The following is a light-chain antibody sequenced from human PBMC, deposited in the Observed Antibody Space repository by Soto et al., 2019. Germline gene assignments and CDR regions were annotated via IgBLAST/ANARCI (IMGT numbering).Light chain of an antibody. CDR2: KAS. V-gene: IGKV1-5*03. Sequence: DIQMTQSPSTLSASVGDRVTITFRASQSIISWLAWYQQKPGKAPKLLIYKASSLESGVPSRFSGSGSGTDFTLTISRLEPEDFAVYYCQQYGSSGTFGQGTKVDIK. J-gene: IGKJ1*01. CDR1: QSIISW. CDR3: QQYGSSGT.